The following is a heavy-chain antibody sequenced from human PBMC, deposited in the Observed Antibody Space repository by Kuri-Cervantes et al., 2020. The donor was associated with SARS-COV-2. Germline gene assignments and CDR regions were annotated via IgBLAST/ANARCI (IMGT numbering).Heavy chain of an antibody. CDR1: GYTFSSYH. CDR3: ARGVQLWFQGNYYYYYMDV. D-gene: IGHD5-18*01. Sequence: ASVKVSCKASGYTFSSYHMHWVRQAPGQGLEWMGIIYPSGGSTSYPQKFQGRVSMTSDASTTTVYMELSSLRSEDTAVYYCARGVQLWFQGNYYYYYMDVWGKGTTVTVSS. CDR2: IYPSGGST. V-gene: IGHV1-46*01. J-gene: IGHJ6*03.